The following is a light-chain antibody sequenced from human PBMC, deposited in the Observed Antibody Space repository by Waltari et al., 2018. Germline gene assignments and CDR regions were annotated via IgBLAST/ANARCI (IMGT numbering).Light chain of an antibody. CDR3: QQYNNWPPYS. CDR1: QSVSRN. CDR2: DAS. Sequence: ETVMTQSPVTLSVSPGERATVSCRASQSVSRNLAWYQQKPGQAPRLLIYDASTRATGIPARFSGSGSGTEFTLTISSLQSEDFAVYYCQQYNNWPPYSLGQGTKLEI. V-gene: IGKV3-15*01. J-gene: IGKJ2*01.